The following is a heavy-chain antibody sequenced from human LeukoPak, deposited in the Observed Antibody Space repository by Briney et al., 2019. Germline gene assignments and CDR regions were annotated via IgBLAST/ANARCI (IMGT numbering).Heavy chain of an antibody. CDR1: GFTFSSYD. CDR3: VRATAGFDY. J-gene: IGHJ4*02. V-gene: IGHV3-13*01. Sequence: GGSLRLSCAASGFTFSSYDMHWVRQATGKGLKWVSGIGSAGDTYYVGSVKGRFTISRENAKNSLYLQMNSLRAGDTAVYYCVRATAGFDYWGQGILLTVSS. D-gene: IGHD5-12*01. CDR2: IGSAGDT.